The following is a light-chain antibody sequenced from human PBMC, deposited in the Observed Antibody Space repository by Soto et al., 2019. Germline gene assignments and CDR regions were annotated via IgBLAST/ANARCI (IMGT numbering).Light chain of an antibody. J-gene: IGKJ1*01. Sequence: DIQLTQSPSTLSASIGDRVTITCRASQSINRWLAWYQQKPGKAPKLLIYDPSSLESGVPSRFSGSGSGTDFTLTLTSLQPDDFATYYCQHPTWTFGQGTKVEIK. CDR2: DPS. CDR1: QSINRW. CDR3: QHPTWT. V-gene: IGKV1-5*01.